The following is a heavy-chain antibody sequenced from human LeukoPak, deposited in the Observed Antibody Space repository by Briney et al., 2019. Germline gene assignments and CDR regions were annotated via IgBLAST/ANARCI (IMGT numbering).Heavy chain of an antibody. D-gene: IGHD4-17*01. Sequence: ASVKVSCKASGYTFTGYYMHWVRQAPGQGLEWMGWINPNSGGTNYAQKFRGRVTMTRDTSISTAYMELSRLRSDDTAVYYCARAIGDYGWFDPWGQGTLVTVSS. V-gene: IGHV1-2*02. J-gene: IGHJ5*02. CDR3: ARAIGDYGWFDP. CDR1: GYTFTGYY. CDR2: INPNSGGT.